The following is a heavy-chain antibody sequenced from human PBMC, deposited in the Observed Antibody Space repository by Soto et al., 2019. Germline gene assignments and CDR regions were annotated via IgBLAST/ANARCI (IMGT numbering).Heavy chain of an antibody. CDR1: GYTFTNYG. V-gene: IGHV1-18*01. CDR2: ISAYTDNP. J-gene: IGHJ5*02. Sequence: QVQLVQSGGEVKKPGASVKVSCKASGYTFTNYGVTWVRQAPGQGLEWMGWISAYTDNPNYAQKFQGRVTMTIDTSTTTAYMDLRSLTSDDTAVYYCARVIPGAEAWFGPWGQGTLVTVSS. CDR3: ARVIPGAEAWFGP. D-gene: IGHD2-2*01.